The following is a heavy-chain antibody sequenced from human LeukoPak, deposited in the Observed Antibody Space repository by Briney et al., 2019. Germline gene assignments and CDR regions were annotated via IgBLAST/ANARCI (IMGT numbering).Heavy chain of an antibody. D-gene: IGHD5-18*01. J-gene: IGHJ4*02. CDR3: AKGRGYNYGYIFGYFDY. V-gene: IGHV3-9*01. Sequence: PGGSLRLSCAASGFTFADYAMHWVRQTPGKGLEWVSGISWNSGNIDYADSVKGRFTISRDNAKNSLYLQMNSLRAEDTALYYRAKGRGYNYGYIFGYFDYWGQGTLVTVSS. CDR1: GFTFADYA. CDR2: ISWNSGNI.